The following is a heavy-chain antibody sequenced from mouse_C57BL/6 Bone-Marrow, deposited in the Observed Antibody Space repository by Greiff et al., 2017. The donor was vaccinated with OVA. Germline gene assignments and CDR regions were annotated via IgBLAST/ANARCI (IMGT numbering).Heavy chain of an antibody. CDR3: TKRGIYYEDAMDY. CDR2: IDPETGGT. J-gene: IGHJ4*01. D-gene: IGHD2-4*01. CDR1: GYTFTDYE. Sequence: VQLQQSGAELVRPGASVTLSCKASGYTFTDYEMHWVKQTPVHGLEWIGAIDPETGGTAYNQKFKGKAILTADKSSSTAYMELRSLTSEDSAVYYCTKRGIYYEDAMDYWGQGTSVTVSS. V-gene: IGHV1-15*01.